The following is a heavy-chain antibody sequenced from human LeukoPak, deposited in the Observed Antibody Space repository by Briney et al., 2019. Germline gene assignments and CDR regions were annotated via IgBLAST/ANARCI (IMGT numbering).Heavy chain of an antibody. CDR3: ARLQAAAGHGFDY. CDR2: ILTSGST. J-gene: IGHJ4*02. CDR1: GDSISSDIYY. Sequence: SQTLSLTCTVSGDSISSDIYYWSWIRQPAGKGLEWIGRILTSGSTNYNPTFKSRVTISLDTSKNQFSLSLSSVTAADTAVYYCARLQAAAGHGFDYWGQGTLVTISS. V-gene: IGHV4-61*02. D-gene: IGHD6-13*01.